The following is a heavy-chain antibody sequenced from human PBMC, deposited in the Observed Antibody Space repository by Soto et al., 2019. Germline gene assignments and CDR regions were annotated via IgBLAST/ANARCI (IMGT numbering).Heavy chain of an antibody. D-gene: IGHD3-22*01. V-gene: IGHV1-46*01. CDR2: INPSGGST. Sequence: QVQLVQSGAEVKKPGASVKVSCKASGYTFTSYYMHWVRQAPGQGLEWMGIINPSGGSTSYAQKCQGRXXMXRXXSTSTVYMELSSLSSEDTAVYYCARDSSGYDAFDIWGQGTMVTVSS. CDR1: GYTFTSYY. J-gene: IGHJ3*02. CDR3: ARDSSGYDAFDI.